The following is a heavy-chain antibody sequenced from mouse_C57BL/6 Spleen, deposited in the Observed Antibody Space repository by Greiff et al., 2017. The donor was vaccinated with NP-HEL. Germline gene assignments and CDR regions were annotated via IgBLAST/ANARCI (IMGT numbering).Heavy chain of an antibody. J-gene: IGHJ2*01. D-gene: IGHD2-3*01. V-gene: IGHV3-6*01. Sequence: EVKLVESGPGLVKPSQSLSLTCSVTGYSITSGYYWNWIRQFPGNKLEWMGYISYDGSNNYNPSLKNRISITRDTSKNQFVLKLNSVTTEDTATYYCARGYDGYYVFDYWGQGTTLTVSS. CDR3: ARGYDGYYVFDY. CDR2: ISYDGSN. CDR1: GYSITSGYY.